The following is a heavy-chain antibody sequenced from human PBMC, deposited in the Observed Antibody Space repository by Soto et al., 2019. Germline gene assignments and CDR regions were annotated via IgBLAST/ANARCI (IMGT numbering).Heavy chain of an antibody. CDR3: AKDLNSGALDY. D-gene: IGHD2-15*01. V-gene: IGHV3-30*18. CDR2: ISYDGSNK. J-gene: IGHJ4*02. Sequence: GGCLRLSWAASGFTFSRYGMHWVRQAPGKGLEWVAVISYDGSNKYYADSVKGRFTISRDNSKNTLYPQMNSLRAEDTAVYYCAKDLNSGALDYWGQGTLVTVSS. CDR1: GFTFSRYG.